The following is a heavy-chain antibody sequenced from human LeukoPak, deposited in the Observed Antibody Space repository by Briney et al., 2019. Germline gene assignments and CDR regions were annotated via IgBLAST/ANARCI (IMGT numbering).Heavy chain of an antibody. CDR1: GGSFSGYY. V-gene: IGHV4-34*01. CDR2: INHSGST. Sequence: SETLSLTCAVYGGSFSGYYWSWIRQPPGKGLEWIGEINHSGSTNYNPSLKSRVTISVDTSKNQFSLKLSSVTAADTAVYYCARVRGLTYYYGSGTVDYWGQGTLVTVSS. J-gene: IGHJ4*02. D-gene: IGHD3-10*01. CDR3: ARVRGLTYYYGSGTVDY.